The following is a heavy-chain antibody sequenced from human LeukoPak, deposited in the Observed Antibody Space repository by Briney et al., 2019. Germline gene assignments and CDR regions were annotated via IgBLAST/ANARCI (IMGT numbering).Heavy chain of an antibody. J-gene: IGHJ3*02. CDR1: GFSFSSYW. CDR2: IHYSGGT. V-gene: IGHV4-39*01. Sequence: PGGSLRLSCAASGFSFSSYWMSWVRQPPGKGLEWIWTIHYSGGTYHNPSLKSRVTISVDSSKNQFSLKLTSATAADTAVYYCARPYSNYVGNDAFAIWGQGTMVTVSS. CDR3: ARPYSNYVGNDAFAI. D-gene: IGHD4-11*01.